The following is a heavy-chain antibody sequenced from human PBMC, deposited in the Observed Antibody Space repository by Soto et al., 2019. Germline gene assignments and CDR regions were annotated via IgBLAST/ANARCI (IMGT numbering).Heavy chain of an antibody. CDR1: GFTFSSYG. D-gene: IGHD6-19*01. CDR3: AKADIEWLVLEDY. CDR2: ISYDGSNK. V-gene: IGHV3-30*18. J-gene: IGHJ4*02. Sequence: QVQLVESGGGVVQPGRSLRLSCAASGFTFSSYGMHWVRQAPGKGLEWVAVISYDGSNKYYADTVKGRFTISRDNSKNTLYLQMNSLRAEDTAVYYCAKADIEWLVLEDYWGQGPLVTVSS.